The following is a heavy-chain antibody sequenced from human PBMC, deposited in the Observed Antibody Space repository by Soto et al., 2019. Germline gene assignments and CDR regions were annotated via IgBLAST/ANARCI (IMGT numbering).Heavy chain of an antibody. V-gene: IGHV3-23*01. CDR1: GFTFSSYA. D-gene: IGHD1-7*01. J-gene: IGHJ4*02. CDR3: AKRETGTYFDY. Sequence: EVQLLESGGGLVQPGGSLRLSCAASGFTFSSYAMNWVRQAPGKGLEWVSVISGSGGSTDYADSVKGRFTISRDNSKNTLYLQRNSLRAEDTAVYYCAKRETGTYFDYWGQGTLVTVSS. CDR2: ISGSGGST.